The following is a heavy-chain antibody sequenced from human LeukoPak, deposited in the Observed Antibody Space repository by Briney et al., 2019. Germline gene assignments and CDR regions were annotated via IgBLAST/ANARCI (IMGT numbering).Heavy chain of an antibody. D-gene: IGHD6-6*01. CDR2: IYTSGST. CDR1: GGSISSYY. CDR3: ASSLIAARDYYYYYMDV. J-gene: IGHJ6*03. V-gene: IGHV4-4*07. Sequence: PSETLSLTCTDSGGSISSYYWSWIRQPAGKGLEWIGRIYTSGSTNYNPSLKSRVTMSVDTSKNQFSLKLSSVTAADTAVYYCASSLIAARDYYYYYMDVWGKGTTVTVSS.